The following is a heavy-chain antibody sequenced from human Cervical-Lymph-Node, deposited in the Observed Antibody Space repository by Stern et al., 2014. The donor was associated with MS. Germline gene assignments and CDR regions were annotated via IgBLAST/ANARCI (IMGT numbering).Heavy chain of an antibody. D-gene: IGHD3-22*01. CDR2: INSDGSST. V-gene: IGHV3-74*01. CDR3: TRHKDGSGSFDY. J-gene: IGHJ4*02. CDR1: GFTFRSQW. Sequence: VQLVESGGGLVQPGGSLRLSCAASGFTFRSQWMHWVRQAPGKGLVWVSRINSDGSSTRYADSVKGRFTISRDNVKNTLYLQMNSLRAEDTAVYYCTRHKDGSGSFDYWGQGTLVTVSS.